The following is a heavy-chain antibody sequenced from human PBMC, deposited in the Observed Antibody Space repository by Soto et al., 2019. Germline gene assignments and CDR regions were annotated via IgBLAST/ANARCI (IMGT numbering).Heavy chain of an antibody. CDR2: ISYDGSNK. Sequence: GGSLRLSCAASGFTFSSYAMHWVRQAPGKGLEWVAVISYDGSNKYYADSVKGRFTISRDNSKNTLYLQMNSLRAEDTAVYYCARDYYEPYYFDYWGQGTLVTVSS. CDR3: ARDYYEPYYFDY. V-gene: IGHV3-30-3*01. D-gene: IGHD3-22*01. CDR1: GFTFSSYA. J-gene: IGHJ4*02.